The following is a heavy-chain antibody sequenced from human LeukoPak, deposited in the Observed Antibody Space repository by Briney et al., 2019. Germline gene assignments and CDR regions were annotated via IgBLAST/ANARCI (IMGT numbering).Heavy chain of an antibody. Sequence: KSGGSLRLSCAASGFTFSSYSMNWVRQAPGKGLEWVSSISSSSYIYYADSVKGRFTISRDNAKNSLYLQMNSLRAEDTAVYYCVVPAANDAFDIWGQGTMVTVSS. CDR2: ISSSSYI. CDR3: VVPAANDAFDI. D-gene: IGHD2-2*01. V-gene: IGHV3-21*01. CDR1: GFTFSSYS. J-gene: IGHJ3*02.